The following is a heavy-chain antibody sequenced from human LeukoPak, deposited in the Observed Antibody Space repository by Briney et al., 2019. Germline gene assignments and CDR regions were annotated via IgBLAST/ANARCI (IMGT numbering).Heavy chain of an antibody. CDR3: ARGDSSSWYNYYMDV. V-gene: IGHV4-38-2*02. Sequence: SETLSLTCTVSGYSISSGYYWGCIRQPPGKGLEWIGSIHHSGSSYYNPSLKSRVTISVDTSKNQFSLKLTSVTAADTAVYYCARGDSSSWYNYYMDVWGKGTTVTVSS. D-gene: IGHD6-13*01. CDR1: GYSISSGYY. J-gene: IGHJ6*03. CDR2: IHHSGSS.